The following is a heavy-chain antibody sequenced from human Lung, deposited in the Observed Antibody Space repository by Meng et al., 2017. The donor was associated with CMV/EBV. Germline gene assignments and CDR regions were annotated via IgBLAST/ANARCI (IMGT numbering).Heavy chain of an antibody. D-gene: IGHD2-2*01. J-gene: IGHJ6*02. CDR2: IYSAGNT. V-gene: IGHV3-66*02. CDR3: ARDLVVPAAIQYYYHNYGMDV. Sequence: SCAASGFTVETNYMSWVCQAPGKGLEWVSNIYSAGNTYYADSVKGRFTISRDNSKNTLSLQMNSLRVEDTAVYYCARDLVVPAAIQYYYHNYGMDVXGQGXTVTVSS. CDR1: GFTVETNY.